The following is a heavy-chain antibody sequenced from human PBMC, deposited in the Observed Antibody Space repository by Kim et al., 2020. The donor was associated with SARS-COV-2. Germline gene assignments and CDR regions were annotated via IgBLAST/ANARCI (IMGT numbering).Heavy chain of an antibody. Sequence: GGSLRLSCAASGFTFGDYAMHWVRQAPGKGLEWVSGISWNSGSIGYADSVKGRFTISRDNAKNSLYLQMNSLRAEDTALYYCAKDKSSGPGGWFDPWGQGTLVTVSS. V-gene: IGHV3-9*01. CDR1: GFTFGDYA. CDR3: AKDKSSGPGGWFDP. D-gene: IGHD6-6*01. CDR2: ISWNSGSI. J-gene: IGHJ5*02.